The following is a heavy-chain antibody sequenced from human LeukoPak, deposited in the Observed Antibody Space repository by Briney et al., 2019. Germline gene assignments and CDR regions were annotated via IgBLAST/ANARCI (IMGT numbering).Heavy chain of an antibody. CDR2: ISYSGGST. CDR1: GFIFSTYA. Sequence: GGSLRLSCATSGFIFSTYAMIWVRQAPGKGLEWVSAISYSGGSTFYADSVKGRFTISRDNSKNTLYLQINSLRADDTAVYYCAKSNGYGLIDIWGQGTMVTVSS. J-gene: IGHJ3*02. V-gene: IGHV3-23*01. CDR3: AKSNGYGLIDI. D-gene: IGHD3-10*01.